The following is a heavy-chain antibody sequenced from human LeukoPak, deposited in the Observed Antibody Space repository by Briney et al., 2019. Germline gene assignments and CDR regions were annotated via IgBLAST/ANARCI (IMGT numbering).Heavy chain of an antibody. J-gene: IGHJ4*02. V-gene: IGHV1-2*06. CDR3: ARDLSSTPNWELDY. D-gene: IGHD1-26*01. CDR1: GYTFTQYF. Sequence: GAAVKVSCKASGYTFTQYFIHWVRQAPGQGLEWMGRIRSDSGNTEYAQRFQGRVTMTRDTSITTVYMELHSLTFDDAAVYYCARDLSSTPNWELDYWAREPWSPSPQ. CDR2: IRSDSGNT.